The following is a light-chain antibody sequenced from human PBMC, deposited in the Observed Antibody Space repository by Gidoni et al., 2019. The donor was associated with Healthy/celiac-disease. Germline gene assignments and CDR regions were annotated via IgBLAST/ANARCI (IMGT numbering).Light chain of an antibody. CDR2: KAS. V-gene: IGKV1-5*03. J-gene: IGKJ3*01. CDR1: QSISSW. Sequence: DIQMTQSPSTLSASVGDRVTITCRASQSISSWLAWYQQKPGKAPKLLIYKASSLESGVPSRFSGSGSGTEFTLTISSLQPDDFATYYCQQYNSYSFTFGPXTKVEIK. CDR3: QQYNSYSFT.